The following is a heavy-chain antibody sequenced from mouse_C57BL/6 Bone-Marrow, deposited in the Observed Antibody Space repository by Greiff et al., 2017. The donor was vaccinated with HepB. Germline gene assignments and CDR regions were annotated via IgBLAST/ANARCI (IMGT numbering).Heavy chain of an antibody. CDR3: VREGLYGYDGDYFDY. J-gene: IGHJ2*01. CDR2: IRSKSSNYAT. D-gene: IGHD2-2*01. CDR1: GFTFNTYA. V-gene: IGHV10-3*01. Sequence: DVKLVESGGGLVQPKGSLKLSCAASGFTFNTYAMHWVRQAPGKGLEWVARIRSKSSNYATYYADSVKDRFTISRDDSQSMLYLQMNNLKTEDTAMYYCVREGLYGYDGDYFDYWGQGTTLTVSS.